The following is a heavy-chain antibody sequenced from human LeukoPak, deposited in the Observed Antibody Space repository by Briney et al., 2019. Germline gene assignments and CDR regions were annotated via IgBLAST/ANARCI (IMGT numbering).Heavy chain of an antibody. CDR2: ISSNSNYI. CDR3: ARGESSSSGIFDY. CDR1: GFTFNSYS. V-gene: IGHV3-21*01. Sequence: GGSLRLSCAASGFTFNSYSMNWVRQAPGKGLEGVSSISSNSNYIYYADSVKGRFTISRDNAKNSLYLQMNSLTADDTAVYYCARGESSSSGIFDYWGQGTLVTVSS. J-gene: IGHJ4*02. D-gene: IGHD6-6*01.